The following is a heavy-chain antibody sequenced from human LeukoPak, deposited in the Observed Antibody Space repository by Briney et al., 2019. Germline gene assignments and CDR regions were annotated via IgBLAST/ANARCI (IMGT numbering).Heavy chain of an antibody. CDR2: INTDGSST. CDR1: GFTFSSYW. Sequence: PGGSLRLCCAASGFTFSSYWMHWVRQAPGKGLVWVSRINTDGSSTSYADSVKGRFTISRDNAKNTLYLQMNSLRAEDTAVYYCAGVPRYYYSMDVWGKGPTVTVSS. V-gene: IGHV3-74*01. CDR3: AGVPRYYYSMDV. J-gene: IGHJ6*03.